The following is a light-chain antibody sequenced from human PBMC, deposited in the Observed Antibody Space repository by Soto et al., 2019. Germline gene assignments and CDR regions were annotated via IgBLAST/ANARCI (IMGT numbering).Light chain of an antibody. Sequence: DIQMPQSPSALSASVGDSVTITFRASQSISSWLAWYQQKPGKAPKLLIYDASSLKSGVPSRFSGSGSGTEFTLTISSLQPDDFATYYCQQYNSYRTFGQGTKVGIK. CDR3: QQYNSYRT. V-gene: IGKV1-5*01. CDR2: DAS. CDR1: QSISSW. J-gene: IGKJ1*01.